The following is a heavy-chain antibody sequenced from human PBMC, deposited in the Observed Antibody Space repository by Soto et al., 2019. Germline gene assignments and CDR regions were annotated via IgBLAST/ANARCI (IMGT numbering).Heavy chain of an antibody. CDR3: ARHARGVGWDFWSGYYRYYGMDV. CDR1: GYTFTSYY. D-gene: IGHD3-3*01. J-gene: IGHJ6*02. Sequence: ASVKVSCKASGYTFTSYYMHWVRQAPGQGLEWMGIVNPSGGSTSYAQKFQGRVTMTRDTSTSTVYMELSSLRSEDTAVYYCARHARGVGWDFWSGYYRYYGMDVWG. CDR2: VNPSGGST. V-gene: IGHV1-46*01.